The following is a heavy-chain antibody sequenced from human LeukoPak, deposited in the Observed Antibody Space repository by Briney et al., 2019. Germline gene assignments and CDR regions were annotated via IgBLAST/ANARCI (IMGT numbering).Heavy chain of an antibody. J-gene: IGHJ6*03. CDR3: ARSRPGYYYMDV. V-gene: IGHV3-30*19. Sequence: GGSLRLSCAASGFTFSTYGMHWVRQAPGKGLEWVAVISYDGSNKYHADSVKGRFTISRDNSKNTLYLQMNSLRVEDTAVYYCARSRPGYYYMDVWGKGTTVTVSS. D-gene: IGHD6-6*01. CDR1: GFTFSTYG. CDR2: ISYDGSNK.